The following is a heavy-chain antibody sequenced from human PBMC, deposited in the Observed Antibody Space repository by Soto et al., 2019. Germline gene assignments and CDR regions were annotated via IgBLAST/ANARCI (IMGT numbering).Heavy chain of an antibody. Sequence: GGSLRLSCAASGFSVGGNHLTWVRQAPGKGLEWVAVIHTSGDTYYADSVQGRFTISRDNSKNTVYLQMNSLRVGDTAMYFCARGVNDDSWGQGTLVTVYS. V-gene: IGHV3-53*01. CDR2: IHTSGDT. D-gene: IGHD2-8*01. J-gene: IGHJ4*02. CDR1: GFSVGGNH. CDR3: ARGVNDDS.